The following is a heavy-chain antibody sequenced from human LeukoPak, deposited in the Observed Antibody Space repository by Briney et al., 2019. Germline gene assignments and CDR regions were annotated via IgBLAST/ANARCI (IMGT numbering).Heavy chain of an antibody. CDR3: AKSHCSDNSCHGGYFDY. CDR1: GYTFSSYA. Sequence: SCKASGYTFSSYAMSWVRQAPGKGLEWVSAISNSGGSTYYADSVKGRFTISRDNSKNTLYLQVNSLRAEDTAVYYCAKSHCSDNSCHGGYFDYWGQGTLVTVSS. J-gene: IGHJ4*02. CDR2: ISNSGGST. V-gene: IGHV3-23*01. D-gene: IGHD2-15*01.